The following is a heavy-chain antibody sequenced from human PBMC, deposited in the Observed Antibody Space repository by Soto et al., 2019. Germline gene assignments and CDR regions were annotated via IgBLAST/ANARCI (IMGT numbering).Heavy chain of an antibody. J-gene: IGHJ4*02. CDR1: GGSISSSSYY. V-gene: IGHV4-39*02. CDR3: AREGGGYCSGGSCQVDY. CDR2: IYYRGNT. D-gene: IGHD2-15*01. Sequence: QLQLQESGPGLVKPSETLSLTCTVSGGSISSSSYYWGWIRQPPGKGLEWIGSIYYRGNTYYNPSLKSRVTISVDTSTNQFSLMLSSVTAADTAVYYCAREGGGYCSGGSCQVDYWGQGTLVTVSS.